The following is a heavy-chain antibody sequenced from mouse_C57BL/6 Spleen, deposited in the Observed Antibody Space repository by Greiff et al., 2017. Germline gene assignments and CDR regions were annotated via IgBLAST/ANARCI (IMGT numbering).Heavy chain of an antibody. J-gene: IGHJ1*03. Sequence: VQLQQPGAELVRPGSSVKLSCKASGYTFTSYWMHWVKQRPRQGLEWIGNIDPSDSETHYNQKFKDKATLTVDKSSSTAYMQLISLTSEDSAVYYCARVVRGYFDVWGTGTTVTVAS. CDR1: GYTFTSYW. CDR2: IDPSDSET. CDR3: ARVVRGYFDV. V-gene: IGHV1-52*01. D-gene: IGHD2-2*01.